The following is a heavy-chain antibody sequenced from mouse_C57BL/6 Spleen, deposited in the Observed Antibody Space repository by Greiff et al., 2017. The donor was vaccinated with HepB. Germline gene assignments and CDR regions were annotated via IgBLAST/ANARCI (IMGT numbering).Heavy chain of an antibody. CDR3: ARSYSSWYFDV. CDR1: GYTFTSYW. J-gene: IGHJ1*03. Sequence: QVQLKQPGAELVMPGASVKLSCKASGYTFTSYWMHWVKQRPGQGLEWIGEIDPSDSYTNYNQKFKGKSTLTVDKSSSTAYMQLSSLTSEDSAVYYCARSYSSWYFDVWGTGTTVTVSS. CDR2: IDPSDSYT. V-gene: IGHV1-69*01. D-gene: IGHD1-1*01.